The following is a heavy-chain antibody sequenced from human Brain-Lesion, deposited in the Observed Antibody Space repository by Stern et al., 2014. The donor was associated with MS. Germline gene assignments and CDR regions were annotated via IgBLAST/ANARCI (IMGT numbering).Heavy chain of an antibody. D-gene: IGHD3-3*01. V-gene: IGHV4-31*03. CDR2: IYHRGSH. Sequence: QVQLQESGPGLVKPSQTLSLTCTASGCSFSSGNYYWSWIRQHTGMGLEWIGCIYHRGSHYYNPALKSRVTTSIDTSKNQFSLKLSSVTAADTAVYYCARGSREVLLPRFYFDYWGQGTLVTVSS. J-gene: IGHJ4*02. CDR1: GCSFSSGNYY. CDR3: ARGSREVLLPRFYFDY.